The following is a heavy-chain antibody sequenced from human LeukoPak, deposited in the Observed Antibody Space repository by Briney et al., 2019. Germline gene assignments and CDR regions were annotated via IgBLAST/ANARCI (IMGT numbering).Heavy chain of an antibody. CDR2: IKQDGSEK. J-gene: IGHJ4*02. CDR1: GFTFSSYT. V-gene: IGHV3-7*01. Sequence: GGSLRLSCAASGFTFSSYTMNWVRQPPGKGLEWVANIKQDGSEKYYVDSMKGRFTISRDNAKNSLYLQMNSLRAEDTAVYYCARAAISGWYEEGFDNWGQGTLVTVSS. D-gene: IGHD6-19*01. CDR3: ARAAISGWYEEGFDN.